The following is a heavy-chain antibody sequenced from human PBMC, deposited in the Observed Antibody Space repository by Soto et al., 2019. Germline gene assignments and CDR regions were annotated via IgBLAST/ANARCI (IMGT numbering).Heavy chain of an antibody. Sequence: LSLTCAVYGGSFSGYYWSWIRQPPGKGLEWIGEINHSGSTNYNPSLKSRVTISVDTSKNQFSLKLSSVTAADTAVYYCARGYGGNCFDYWGQGTLVTVSS. CDR3: ARGYGGNCFDY. V-gene: IGHV4-34*01. CDR2: INHSGST. D-gene: IGHD4-17*01. CDR1: GGSFSGYY. J-gene: IGHJ4*02.